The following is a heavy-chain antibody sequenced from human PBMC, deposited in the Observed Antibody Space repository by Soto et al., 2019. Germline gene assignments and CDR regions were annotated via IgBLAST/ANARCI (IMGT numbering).Heavy chain of an antibody. CDR1: GGTFSSYA. CDR3: ARAVAVAADFDY. V-gene: IGHV1-69*01. D-gene: IGHD6-19*01. J-gene: IGHJ4*02. Sequence: VKVSCKASGGTFSSYAISWVRQAPGQGLEWMGGIIPIFGTANYAQKFQGRATITADESTSTAYMELSSLRSEDTAVYYCARAVAVAADFDYWGQGTLVTVSS. CDR2: IIPIFGTA.